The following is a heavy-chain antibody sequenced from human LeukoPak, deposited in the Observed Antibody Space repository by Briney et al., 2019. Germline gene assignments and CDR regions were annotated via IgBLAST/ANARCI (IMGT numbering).Heavy chain of an antibody. CDR1: GFTVSSNY. CDR2: IYSGGST. J-gene: IGHJ4*02. CDR3: ARDRSGWYYFDY. Sequence: PTGGSLRLSCAASGFTVSSNYMSWVRQAPGKGLEWVSVIYSGGSTYYADSVKGRFTISRDNSKNTLYLQMNGLRAEDTAVYYCARDRSGWYYFDYWGQGTLVTVSS. D-gene: IGHD6-19*01. V-gene: IGHV3-66*02.